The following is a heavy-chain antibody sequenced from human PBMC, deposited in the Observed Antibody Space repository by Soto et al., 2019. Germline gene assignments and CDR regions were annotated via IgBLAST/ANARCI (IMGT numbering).Heavy chain of an antibody. V-gene: IGHV3-23*01. J-gene: IGHJ4*02. CDR3: AKFRGAGSHYLYHFDS. CDR2: ISGSGRGT. CDR1: GFTFSTYA. Sequence: EVQLLESGGGLIEPGGSLRLSCVASGFTFSTYATGWVRQAPGKGLEWVSSISGSGRGTYYADSVKGQFTISRDNSRNTLYLQMNSLRVEDTALYYCAKFRGAGSHYLYHFDSWGQGTLVTVSS. D-gene: IGHD3-10*01.